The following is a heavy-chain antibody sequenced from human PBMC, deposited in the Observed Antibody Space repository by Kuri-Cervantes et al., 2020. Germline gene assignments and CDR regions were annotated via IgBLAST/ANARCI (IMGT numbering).Heavy chain of an antibody. D-gene: IGHD3-10*02. J-gene: IGHJ6*02. Sequence: GGSLRLSCAASGFTFSSYGMHWVRQAPGKGLEWVAVISYDGSNKYYADSVKGRFTISRDNSKNTLYLQMNSLRAEDTAVYYCARPTRFYYYYGMDVWGQGTMVTVSS. CDR3: ARPTRFYYYYGMDV. CDR2: ISYDGSNK. CDR1: GFTFSSYG. V-gene: IGHV3-30*19.